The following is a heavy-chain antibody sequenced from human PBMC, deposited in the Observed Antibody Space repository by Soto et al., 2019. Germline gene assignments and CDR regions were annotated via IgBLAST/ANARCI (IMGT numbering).Heavy chain of an antibody. CDR2: IVVGSGNT. J-gene: IGHJ4*02. CDR3: AALVGGGYAVGY. CDR1: GFTFTSSA. V-gene: IGHV1-58*01. Sequence: SVKVSCKASGFTFTSSAVQWVRQARGQRLEWIGWIVVGSGNTNYAQKFQERVTITRDMSTSTAYMELSSLRSEDTAVYYCAALVGGGYAVGYWGQGTLVTAPQ. D-gene: IGHD5-12*01.